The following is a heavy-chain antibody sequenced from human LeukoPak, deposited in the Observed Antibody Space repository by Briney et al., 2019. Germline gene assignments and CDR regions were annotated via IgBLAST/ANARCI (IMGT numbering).Heavy chain of an antibody. CDR2: IYHSGST. J-gene: IGHJ5*02. V-gene: IGHV4-38-2*02. CDR1: GYSISSGYY. D-gene: IGHD3-22*01. CDR3: ARSGSGYSDNWFDP. Sequence: SETLSLTCTVSGYSISSGYYWGWIRQPPGKGLEWIGSIYHSGSTYYNPSLKSRVTISVGTSKNQFSLKLSSVTAADTAVYYCARSGSGYSDNWFDPWGQGTLVTVSS.